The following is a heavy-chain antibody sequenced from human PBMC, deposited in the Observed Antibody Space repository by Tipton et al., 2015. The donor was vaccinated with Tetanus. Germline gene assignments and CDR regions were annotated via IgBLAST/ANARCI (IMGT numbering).Heavy chain of an antibody. Sequence: QLVQSGAEVKKPGSSVKVSCKASGGTFSSYAISWVRRAPGQGLEWMGGIIPIFGTANYAQKFQGRVTITADESTSTAYMELSSLRSEDTAVYYCARGPNCSGGSCYPFFAFDIWGQGTMVTVSS. CDR3: ARGPNCSGGSCYPFFAFDI. D-gene: IGHD2-15*01. V-gene: IGHV1-69*01. J-gene: IGHJ3*02. CDR1: GGTFSSYA. CDR2: IIPIFGTA.